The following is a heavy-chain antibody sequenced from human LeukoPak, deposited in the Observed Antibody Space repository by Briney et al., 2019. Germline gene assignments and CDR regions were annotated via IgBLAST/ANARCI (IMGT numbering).Heavy chain of an antibody. CDR1: GYTFTGYY. Sequence: ASVKVSCKASGYTFTGYYMHWVRQAPGQGLEWMGRINPNSGGTNYAQKFQGRVTMTRDTSISTAYMELSRLRSDDTAVYYCAREHSSSWFGNWFDPWGQGTLVTVSS. CDR2: INPNSGGT. D-gene: IGHD6-13*01. CDR3: AREHSSSWFGNWFDP. J-gene: IGHJ5*02. V-gene: IGHV1-2*02.